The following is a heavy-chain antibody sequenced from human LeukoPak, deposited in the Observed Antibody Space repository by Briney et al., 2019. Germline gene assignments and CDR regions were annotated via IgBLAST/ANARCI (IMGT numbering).Heavy chain of an antibody. J-gene: IGHJ4*02. Sequence: GGSLRLSCAASGFTFSSYAMNWVRQAPGKGLEWVSSISSSSSSYIYYADSVKGRFTISRDNAKNSLYLQMNSLRAEDTAVYYCAREFSSSWYSTLELIPGGYWGQGTLVTVSS. CDR2: ISSSSSSYI. V-gene: IGHV3-21*01. D-gene: IGHD6-13*01. CDR1: GFTFSSYA. CDR3: AREFSSSWYSTLELIPGGY.